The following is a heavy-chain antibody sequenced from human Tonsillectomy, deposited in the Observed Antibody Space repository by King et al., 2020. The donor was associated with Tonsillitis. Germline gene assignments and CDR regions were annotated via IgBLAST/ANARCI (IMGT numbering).Heavy chain of an antibody. CDR3: AREGYFEEFDY. Sequence: VQLVESGGGLVQPGGSLRLSCAASGFTFSSYWMHWVRQAPGKGLVWVSRINSDGGSTSYADSVKGRFTISRDNAKNTLYLQMNSLRAEDTAVHYCAREGYFEEFDYWGQGTLVTVSS. D-gene: IGHD3-9*01. J-gene: IGHJ4*02. CDR1: GFTFSSYW. CDR2: INSDGGST. V-gene: IGHV3-74*01.